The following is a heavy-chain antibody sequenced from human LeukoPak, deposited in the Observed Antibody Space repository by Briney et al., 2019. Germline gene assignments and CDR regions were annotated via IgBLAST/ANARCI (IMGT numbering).Heavy chain of an antibody. D-gene: IGHD1-26*01. V-gene: IGHV4-38-2*02. CDR3: AREGGLYYYYYMDV. J-gene: IGHJ6*03. CDR1: GYSISSGYY. Sequence: SETLSLTCTVSGYSISSGYYWGWIRQPPGKGLEWIGSIYHSGSTYYNPSLKSRVTISVDTSKNQFSLKLSSVTAADTAVYYCAREGGLYYYYYMDVWGKGTTVTVSS. CDR2: IYHSGST.